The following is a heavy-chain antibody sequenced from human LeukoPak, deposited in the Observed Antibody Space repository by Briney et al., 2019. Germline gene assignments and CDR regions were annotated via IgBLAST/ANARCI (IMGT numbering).Heavy chain of an antibody. CDR1: GGSFSGYY. CDR3: AVEMATQAK. J-gene: IGHJ4*02. V-gene: IGHV4-34*01. D-gene: IGHD5-24*01. Sequence: SETLSLTCAVYGGSFSGYYWSWIRQPTGKGLEWIGEINHSGSTNYNPSLKSRVTISVDTSKNQFSLKLSSVTAADTAVYYCAVEMATQAKWGQGTLVTVSS. CDR2: INHSGST.